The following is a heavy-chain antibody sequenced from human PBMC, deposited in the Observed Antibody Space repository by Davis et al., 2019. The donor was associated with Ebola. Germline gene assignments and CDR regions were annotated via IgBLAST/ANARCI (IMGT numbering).Heavy chain of an antibody. CDR3: ARTYYDSSGYQGYFQH. J-gene: IGHJ1*01. V-gene: IGHV3-30*03. Sequence: PGGSLRLSCAASGFTFSSYGMHWVRQAPGKGLEWVAVISYDGSNKYYADSVKGRFTISRDNSKNTLYLQMNSLRAEDTAVYYCARTYYDSSGYQGYFQHWGQGTLVTVSS. CDR2: ISYDGSNK. D-gene: IGHD3-22*01. CDR1: GFTFSSYG.